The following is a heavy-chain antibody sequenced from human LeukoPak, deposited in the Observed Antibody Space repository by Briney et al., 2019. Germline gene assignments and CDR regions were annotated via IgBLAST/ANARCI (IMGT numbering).Heavy chain of an antibody. J-gene: IGHJ6*02. CDR1: GFTVSDYW. CDR3: ARGITMVRGVIWYYYYGMDV. D-gene: IGHD3-10*01. Sequence: GGSLRLSCVASGFTVSDYWMHWVRQAPGKGLEWVAVISYDGSNKYYADSVKGRFTISRDNSKNTLYLQMNSLRAEDTAVYYCARGITMVRGVIWYYYYGMDVWGQGTTVTVSS. V-gene: IGHV3-30*03. CDR2: ISYDGSNK.